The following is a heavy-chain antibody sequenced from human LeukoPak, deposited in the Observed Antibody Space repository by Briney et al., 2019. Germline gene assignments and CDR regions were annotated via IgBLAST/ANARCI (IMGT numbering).Heavy chain of an antibody. CDR3: VKITSVTGGDC. J-gene: IGHJ4*02. CDR1: GFTFSAYA. V-gene: IGHV3-64D*09. D-gene: IGHD1-1*01. CDR2: ISNNGGSS. Sequence: GGSLRLSCSASGFTFSAYAMYWVRQAPGKGLEYVSGISNNGGSSFYADSVKGRFTISRDNSKKTLYLQMSSLRADDTAVYYCVKITSVTGGDCWGQGTRLTVSS.